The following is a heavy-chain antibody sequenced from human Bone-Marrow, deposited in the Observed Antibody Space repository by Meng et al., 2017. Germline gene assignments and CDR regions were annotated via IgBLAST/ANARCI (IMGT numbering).Heavy chain of an antibody. V-gene: IGHV1-2*06. CDR1: GYTFPDYW. J-gene: IGHJ4*02. CDR2: INPKSGDT. D-gene: IGHD6-13*01. CDR3: ARDEDISAAGKLFGDY. Sequence: QGALGESGAGVKKPGASVKVSCKASGYTFPDYWLHWVRRAPGQGLEWMGRINPKSGDTHYAQRFQGRVTMTGDTSISTAYMELSGLRSDDTAMYYCARDEDISAAGKLFGDYWGQGTLVTVSS.